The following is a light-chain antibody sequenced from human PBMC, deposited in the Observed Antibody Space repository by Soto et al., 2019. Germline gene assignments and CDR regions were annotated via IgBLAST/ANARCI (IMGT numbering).Light chain of an antibody. Sequence: QSALTQPAAVSESPGQSITISCTGTSSDVGGYNYVSWYQQLPGKAPKLILYDVTDRPSGVSNRFSGSKSGNTASLTISGLQAEDEADYYCSSYTSTTPRVFGGGTKLTVL. J-gene: IGLJ2*01. V-gene: IGLV2-14*01. CDR3: SSYTSTTPRV. CDR1: SSDVGGYNY. CDR2: DVT.